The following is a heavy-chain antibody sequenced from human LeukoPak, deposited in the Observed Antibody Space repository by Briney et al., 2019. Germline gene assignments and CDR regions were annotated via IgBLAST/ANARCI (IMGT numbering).Heavy chain of an antibody. J-gene: IGHJ4*02. CDR1: GYSFTAAYN. CDR3: ASDPRGTYDY. Sequence: ASVKVSCKASGYSFTAAYNIHWLRQAPGQGPEFMGWINPNSGDTRYAQKFQGRVTVTRDTVISTAYMELNSLTSDDTAVYYCASDPRGTYDYWGQGPLVTVSS. V-gene: IGHV1-2*02. D-gene: IGHD5-12*01. CDR2: INPNSGDT.